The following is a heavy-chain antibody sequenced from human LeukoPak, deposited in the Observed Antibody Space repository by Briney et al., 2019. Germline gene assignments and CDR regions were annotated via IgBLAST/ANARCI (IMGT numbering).Heavy chain of an antibody. CDR1: GYTFTGYY. Sequence: EASVQVSCKASGYTFTGYYMHWVRQAPGQGLEWMGWINPNSGGTNYAQKFQGRVTMTRDTSISTAYMELSSLRSDDTAVYYCARDGPGGWNRGGSRWVLGPDIDYWGQGTLVTVSS. J-gene: IGHJ4*02. CDR3: ARDGPGGWNRGGSRWVLGPDIDY. D-gene: IGHD1/OR15-1a*01. CDR2: INPNSGGT. V-gene: IGHV1-2*02.